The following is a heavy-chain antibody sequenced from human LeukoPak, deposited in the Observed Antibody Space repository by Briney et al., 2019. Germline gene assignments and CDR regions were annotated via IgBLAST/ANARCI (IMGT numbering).Heavy chain of an antibody. Sequence: GWSLRLSCAASGFTFSSYALHWVRQAPGKGLEWVAVVSYDGSNKCYADSVKGRSTISRDNSKTTLYLQMNGLRAEDTAMYYCAREYYDSSGEFDYWGQGTLVTVSS. CDR2: VSYDGSNK. CDR1: GFTFSSYA. J-gene: IGHJ4*02. D-gene: IGHD3-22*01. V-gene: IGHV3-30-3*01. CDR3: AREYYDSSGEFDY.